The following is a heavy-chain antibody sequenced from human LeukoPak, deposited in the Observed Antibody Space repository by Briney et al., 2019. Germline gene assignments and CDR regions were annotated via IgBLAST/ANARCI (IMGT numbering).Heavy chain of an antibody. CDR1: GGTFSSYA. D-gene: IGHD5-18*01. CDR3: ARDLGSHDHTADYYYGIDV. V-gene: IGHV1-69*13. CDR2: IIPIFGTA. Sequence: SVKVSCKASGGTFSSYAISWVRQAPGQGLEWMGGIIPIFGTANYAQKFQGRVTITADESTSTAYMELSSLRSEDTAVYYCARDLGSHDHTADYYYGIDVWGQGTTVTVSS. J-gene: IGHJ6*02.